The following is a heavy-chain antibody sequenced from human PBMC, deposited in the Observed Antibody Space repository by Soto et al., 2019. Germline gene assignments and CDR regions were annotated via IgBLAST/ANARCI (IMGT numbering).Heavy chain of an antibody. J-gene: IGHJ6*02. Sequence: GGSLRLSCAASGFTFSNDWMNWVRQGPGKGLEWVSRIISGGTRVTYADSVKGRFTIARDNAKNTLYLEMHSLTAEDAAVYYCARERTSRGGMDVWGQGTTVTVSS. CDR3: ARERTSRGGMDV. CDR1: GFTFSNDW. V-gene: IGHV3-74*01. CDR2: IISGGTRV.